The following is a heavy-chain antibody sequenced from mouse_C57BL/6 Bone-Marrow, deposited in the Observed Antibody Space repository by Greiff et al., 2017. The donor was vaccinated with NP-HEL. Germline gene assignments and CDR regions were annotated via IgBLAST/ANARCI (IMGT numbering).Heavy chain of an antibody. CDR1: GFTFSSYG. D-gene: IGHD2-1*01. CDR2: ISSGGSYT. J-gene: IGHJ4*01. V-gene: IGHV5-6*01. CDR3: ARHLLGYAMEY. Sequence: EVQVVESGGDLVKPGGSLKLSCAASGFTFSSYGMSWVRQTPDKRLEWVATISSGGSYTYYPDSVKGRFTISRDNAKNTLYLQMSSLKSDDTAMYYCARHLLGYAMEYWGQGTSVTVSS.